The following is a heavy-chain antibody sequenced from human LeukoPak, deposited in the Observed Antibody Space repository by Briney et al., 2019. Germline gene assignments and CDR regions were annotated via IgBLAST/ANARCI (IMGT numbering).Heavy chain of an antibody. V-gene: IGHV3-23*01. Sequence: GGSLRLSCAASGFTFSCYWMSWVRQAPGKGLEWVSTINHNGGNTYYADSVKGRFTISRDNSKNTLYPQMNSLRAEDTAVYYCAKVYVWNEYYFDYRGQGTLVTVSS. CDR2: INHNGGNT. CDR1: GFTFSCYW. CDR3: AKVYVWNEYYFDY. J-gene: IGHJ4*02. D-gene: IGHD1-1*01.